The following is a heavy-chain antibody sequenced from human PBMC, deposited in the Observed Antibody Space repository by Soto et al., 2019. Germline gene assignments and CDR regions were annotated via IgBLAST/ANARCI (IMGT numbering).Heavy chain of an antibody. V-gene: IGHV1-18*01. D-gene: IGHD1-26*01. J-gene: IGHJ1*01. CDR2: ISAYGNT. CDR1: GYTFTDYV. CDR3: TRAAREFSGSYSIY. Sequence: AAVKVSFKAAGYTFTDYVINWVRQAPGQGLEWMGWISAYGNTNYAQNLQGRVTMTTDTSTTTAYMELRSLRSDDTAVFYCTRAAREFSGSYSIYWGQGTLVTVSS.